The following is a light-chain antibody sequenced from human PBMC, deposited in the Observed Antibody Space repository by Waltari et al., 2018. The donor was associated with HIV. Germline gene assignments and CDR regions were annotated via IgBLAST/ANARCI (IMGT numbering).Light chain of an antibody. CDR2: GAG. Sequence: EILMTQSPATLAVSPGDRATLACKASQSAATNIAWYQQKPGQPIRLLFYGAGTTATGVSGRFSGSGSGTYFTLTSNILQSDDSAVYFCQQYKSSPTFGQGTKVEV. CDR3: QQYKSSPT. J-gene: IGKJ2*01. CDR1: QSAATN. V-gene: IGKV3-15*01.